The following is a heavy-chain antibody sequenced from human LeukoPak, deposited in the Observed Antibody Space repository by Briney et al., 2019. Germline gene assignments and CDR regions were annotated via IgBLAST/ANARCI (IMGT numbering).Heavy chain of an antibody. J-gene: IGHJ6*02. CDR2: IYTSGST. CDR1: GGSISSGSYY. V-gene: IGHV4-61*02. CDR3: ARDSELLANHYYYGMDV. Sequence: SETLSLTCTASGGSISSGSYYWSWIRQPAGKGLEWIGRIYTSGSTNYNPSLKSRVTISVDTSKNQFSLKLSSVTAADTAVYYCARDSELLANHYYYGMDVWGQGTTVTVSS. D-gene: IGHD1-26*01.